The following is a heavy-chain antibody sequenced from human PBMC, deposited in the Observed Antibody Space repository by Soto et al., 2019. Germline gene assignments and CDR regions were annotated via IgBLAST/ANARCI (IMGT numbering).Heavy chain of an antibody. CDR1: GGSISSGGYY. CDR3: ARDKDSSGYYYWYFDL. Sequence: QVQLQESGPGLVKPSQTLSLTCTVSGGSISSGGYYWSWIRQHPGKGLVWIGYIYYSGSTYYNPSLKSRVTISVDTSKNQFSLKLSSVTAADTAVYSCARDKDSSGYYYWYFDLWGRGTLVTVSS. CDR2: IYYSGST. V-gene: IGHV4-31*03. J-gene: IGHJ2*01. D-gene: IGHD3-22*01.